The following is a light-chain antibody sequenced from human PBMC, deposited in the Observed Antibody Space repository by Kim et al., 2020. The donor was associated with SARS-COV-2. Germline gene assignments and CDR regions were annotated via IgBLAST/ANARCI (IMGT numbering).Light chain of an antibody. CDR2: AAS. CDR3: QQYYSYRLT. J-gene: IGKJ4*01. Sequence: IRMTQSPSSFSASTGDRVTITCRASQGISSYLAWYQQKPGKAPKLLIYAASTLQSGVPSRFSGSGSGTDFTLTISCLQSEDFATFYCQQYYSYRLTFGGGTKVDIK. CDR1: QGISSY. V-gene: IGKV1-8*01.